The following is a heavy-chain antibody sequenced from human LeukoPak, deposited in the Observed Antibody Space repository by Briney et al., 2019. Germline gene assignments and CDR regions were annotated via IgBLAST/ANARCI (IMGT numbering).Heavy chain of an antibody. CDR1: GGSISSYY. J-gene: IGHJ5*02. V-gene: IGHV4-4*07. CDR2: IYTSGST. Sequence: SETLPLTCTVSGGSISSYYWSWIRQPAGKGLEWIGRIYTSGSTNYNPSLKSRVTMSVDTSKNQFSLKLSSVTAADTAVYYCAREPSRLGWFDPWGQGTLVTVSS. CDR3: AREPSRLGWFDP.